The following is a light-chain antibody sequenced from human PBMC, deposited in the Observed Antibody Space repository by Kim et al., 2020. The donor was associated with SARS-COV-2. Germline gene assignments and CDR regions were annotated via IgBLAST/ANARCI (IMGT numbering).Light chain of an antibody. Sequence: VAISCPGGSSNIGAGYDVHWDQQLPGTAPKRLIYGNSNRPSGVPDRFSGSKSGTSASLAITGLQAEDEADYYCQSYDSSLSGFYVFGTGTKVTVL. CDR3: QSYDSSLSGFYV. J-gene: IGLJ1*01. CDR2: GNS. CDR1: SSNIGAGYD. V-gene: IGLV1-40*01.